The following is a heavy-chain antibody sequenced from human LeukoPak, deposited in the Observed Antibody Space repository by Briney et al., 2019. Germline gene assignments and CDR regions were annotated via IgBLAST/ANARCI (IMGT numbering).Heavy chain of an antibody. J-gene: IGHJ4*02. Sequence: SETLSLTCAVSGGSISSSNWWSWVRQPRGKGLEWIREIYHSGSTNYNPSLKSRVTISVDTSKNQFYLKLSSVTAADTAVYYCARDNIAVAGVDYWGQGTLVTVSS. CDR2: IYHSGST. D-gene: IGHD6-19*01. CDR1: GGSISSSNW. CDR3: ARDNIAVAGVDY. V-gene: IGHV4-4*02.